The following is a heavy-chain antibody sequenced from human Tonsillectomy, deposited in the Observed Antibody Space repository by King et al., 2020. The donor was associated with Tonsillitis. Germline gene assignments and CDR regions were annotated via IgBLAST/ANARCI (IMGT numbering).Heavy chain of an antibody. J-gene: IGHJ4*02. CDR2: ISSSGRII. D-gene: IGHD1-26*01. Sequence: VQLVESGGGLVQPGGSLRLSCAASGFTFSSYEMNWVRQAPGKGREWGSYISSSGRIIYYADSVKGRFTISRDNAKNSLYLQMNSLRAEDTAVYYCARDPIVGANFDYWGQGTLVTVAT. CDR1: GFTFSSYE. V-gene: IGHV3-48*03. CDR3: ARDPIVGANFDY.